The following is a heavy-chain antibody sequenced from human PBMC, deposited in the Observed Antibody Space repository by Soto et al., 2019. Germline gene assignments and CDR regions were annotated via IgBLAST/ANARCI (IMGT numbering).Heavy chain of an antibody. CDR2: IYYSGST. CDR1: GGSISSGGYY. Sequence: QVQLQESGPGLVKPSQTLSLTCTVSGGSISSGGYYWSWIRQHPGKGLEWIGYIYYSGSTYYNPSLKSRVTISVDPSKNQFSLKLSSVTAADTAVYYCARSSYGDYVGAFDIWGQGTMVTVSS. CDR3: ARSSYGDYVGAFDI. J-gene: IGHJ3*02. V-gene: IGHV4-31*03. D-gene: IGHD4-17*01.